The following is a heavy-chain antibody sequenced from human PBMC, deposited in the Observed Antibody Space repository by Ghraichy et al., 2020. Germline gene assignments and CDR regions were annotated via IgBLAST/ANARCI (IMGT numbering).Heavy chain of an antibody. CDR2: ISWNSGSI. J-gene: IGHJ6*02. CDR1: GFTFDDYA. V-gene: IGHV3-9*01. Sequence: GGSLRLSCAAPGFTFDDYAMHWVRQAPGKGLEWVSGISWNSGSIGYADSVKGRFTISRDNAKNSLYLQMNSLRAEDTALYYCAKGVVAAKYYYYYYGMDVWGQGTTVTVSS. D-gene: IGHD2-15*01. CDR3: AKGVVAAKYYYYYYGMDV.